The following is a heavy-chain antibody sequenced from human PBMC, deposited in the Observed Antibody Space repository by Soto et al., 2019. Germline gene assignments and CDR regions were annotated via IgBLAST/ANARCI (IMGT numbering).Heavy chain of an antibody. J-gene: IGHJ6*02. D-gene: IGHD6-25*01. Sequence: PGGSLRLSCAASGFTLSSYAMHWVRQAPGKGLEWVAVISYDGSNKYYADSVKGRFTISRDNSKNTLYLQMNSLRAEDTAVYYCARSEEGASGTSYYYGMDVWGQGTTVTVSS. CDR1: GFTLSSYA. CDR2: ISYDGSNK. V-gene: IGHV3-30-3*01. CDR3: ARSEEGASGTSYYYGMDV.